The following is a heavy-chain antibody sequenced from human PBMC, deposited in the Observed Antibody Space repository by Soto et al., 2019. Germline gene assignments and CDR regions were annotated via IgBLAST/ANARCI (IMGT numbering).Heavy chain of an antibody. CDR2: IIPIFGTA. J-gene: IGHJ6*02. CDR3: ARGPSKTYYYYGMDV. CDR1: GGTFSSYA. Sequence: SVKVSCKASGGTFSSYAISWVRQAPGQGLEWMGGIIPIFGTANYAQKFQGRVTITADASTSTAYMELSSLRSEDTAVYYCARGPSKTYYYYGMDVWGQGTAVTVSS. V-gene: IGHV1-69*13.